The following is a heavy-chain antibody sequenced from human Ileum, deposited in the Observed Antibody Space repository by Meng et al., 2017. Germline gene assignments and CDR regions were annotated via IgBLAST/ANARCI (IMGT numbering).Heavy chain of an antibody. D-gene: IGHD6-6*01. CDR2: IHAGSGDT. Sequence: QVQFVQAGAEVKKSGASVRISCKASGFTFSNYAIYWVRQAPGQSLGWLGGIHAGSGDTKFSQTFQGRLTFDRNPSAETVYMELSSLTSGDRAVYYCGRGRASFYFDFLGQGTLVTVSS. J-gene: IGHJ4*01. V-gene: IGHV1-3*01. CDR1: GFTFSNYA. CDR3: GRGRASFYFDF.